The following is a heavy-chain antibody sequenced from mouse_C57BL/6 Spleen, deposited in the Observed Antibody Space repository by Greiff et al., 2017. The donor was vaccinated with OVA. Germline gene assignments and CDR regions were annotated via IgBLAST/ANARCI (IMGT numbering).Heavy chain of an antibody. Sequence: EVQLVESEGGLVQPGSSMKLSCTASGFTFSDYYMAWVRQVPEKGLEWVANINYDGSSTYYLDSLKSRFIISRDNAKNILYLQMSSLKSEDTATYYCARDGGTGFAYWGQGTLVTDSA. CDR3: ARDGGTGFAY. CDR1: GFTFSDYY. J-gene: IGHJ3*01. D-gene: IGHD3-3*01. CDR2: INYDGSST. V-gene: IGHV5-16*01.